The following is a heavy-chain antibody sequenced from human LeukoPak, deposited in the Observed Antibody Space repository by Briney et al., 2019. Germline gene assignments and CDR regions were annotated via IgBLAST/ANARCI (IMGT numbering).Heavy chain of an antibody. D-gene: IGHD2-15*01. CDR3: ARQGGMAPYAFDI. Sequence: SQTLSLTCTVSGGSISSGGYYWSWIRQHPGKGLEWIGYIYCSGSTYYNPSLKSRVTISVDTSKNQFSLKLSSVTAADTAVYCCARQGGMAPYAFDIWGQGTMVTVSS. CDR2: IYCSGST. V-gene: IGHV4-31*03. CDR1: GGSISSGGYY. J-gene: IGHJ3*02.